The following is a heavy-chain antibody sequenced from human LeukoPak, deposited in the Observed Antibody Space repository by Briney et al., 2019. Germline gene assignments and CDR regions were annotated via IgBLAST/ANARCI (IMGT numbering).Heavy chain of an antibody. V-gene: IGHV3-23*01. J-gene: IGHJ4*02. CDR1: GFTFSKSP. D-gene: IGHD2-21*01. CDR3: AKGAYFAD. Sequence: PGGSLRLSCAASGFTFSKSPMTWVRQALGKGLEWVSTISDSGGDTYHADSVKGRFTIPRDNSMNRLYLQMNSLRAEDTAIYYCAKGAYFADWGQGTLVTVSS. CDR2: ISDSGGDT.